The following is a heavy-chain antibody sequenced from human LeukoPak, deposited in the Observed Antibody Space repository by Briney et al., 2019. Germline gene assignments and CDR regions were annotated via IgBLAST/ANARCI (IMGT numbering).Heavy chain of an antibody. CDR2: ISGDGGST. D-gene: IGHD4-17*01. V-gene: IGHV3-43*02. J-gene: IGHJ6*02. CDR1: GFTFYDYA. Sequence: GGALRLSCAASGFTFYDYAMHWVRQAPGKGLEWVSLISGDGGSTYYADSVKGRFTISRDNSKNSLYLRMNSLRTEDTALYYCAKSKLNDYGEWYYGMDVWGQGTTVTVSS. CDR3: AKSKLNDYGEWYYGMDV.